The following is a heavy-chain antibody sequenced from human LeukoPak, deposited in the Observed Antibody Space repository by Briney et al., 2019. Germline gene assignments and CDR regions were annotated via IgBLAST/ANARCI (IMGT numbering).Heavy chain of an antibody. CDR3: ARPAAFDY. CDR1: GYTFTSYG. D-gene: IGHD2-2*01. CDR2: ISAYNGNT. V-gene: IGHV1-18*01. Sequence: GASVTVSCKASGYTFTSYGISWVRPAPGQALEWMGWISAYNGNTNYVQKFQGRVTMTTDTSTSTAYLELRSLRSDDTAVYDCARPAAFDYWGQGTLVTVSS. J-gene: IGHJ4*02.